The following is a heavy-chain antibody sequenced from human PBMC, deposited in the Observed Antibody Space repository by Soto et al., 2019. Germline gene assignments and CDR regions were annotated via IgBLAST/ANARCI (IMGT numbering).Heavy chain of an antibody. CDR3: ARDRLRGYDNSVFYC. CDR1: GYSFSSYG. V-gene: IGHV1-18*01. Sequence: ASVKVSCKASGYSFSSYGIHWVRQAPGQGLEWMGWINTYNGNRNFAQKFEDRVTMTTATSANTVFMELRNLKSDDTAMYYCARDRLRGYDNSVFYCWGQGTPVTVSS. D-gene: IGHD3-22*01. CDR2: INTYNGNR. J-gene: IGHJ1*01.